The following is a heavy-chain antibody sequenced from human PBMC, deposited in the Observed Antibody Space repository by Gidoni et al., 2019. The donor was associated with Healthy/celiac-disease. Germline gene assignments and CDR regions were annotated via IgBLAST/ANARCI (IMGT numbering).Heavy chain of an antibody. CDR1: GFTVSSTY. V-gene: IGHV3-66*02. CDR3: AKDLVSPTDY. Sequence: EVQLVESGGGLVPPGGSLSLSCAASGFTVSSTYMTGVRQAPGKGLEWVSVIYSGGSTYYADSVKGRFTISRDNSKNTLYLQMNSLRAEDTAVYYCAKDLVSPTDYWGQGTLVTVSS. J-gene: IGHJ4*02. D-gene: IGHD2-15*01. CDR2: IYSGGST.